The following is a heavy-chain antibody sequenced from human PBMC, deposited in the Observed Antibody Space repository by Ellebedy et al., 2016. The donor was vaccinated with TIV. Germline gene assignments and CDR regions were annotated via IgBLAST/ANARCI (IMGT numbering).Heavy chain of an antibody. J-gene: IGHJ4*02. CDR3: ANDRSYGSSWYHYLDY. Sequence: GESLKISCAASGFTFSRYAMNWVRQAPGKGLEWVSYISASSANIHYADSVKGRFTISRDNAKNSLDLQMNSLRDEDTAVYYGANDRSYGSSWYHYLDYWGQGILVTVSS. CDR1: GFTFSRYA. D-gene: IGHD6-13*01. V-gene: IGHV3-48*02. CDR2: ISASSANI.